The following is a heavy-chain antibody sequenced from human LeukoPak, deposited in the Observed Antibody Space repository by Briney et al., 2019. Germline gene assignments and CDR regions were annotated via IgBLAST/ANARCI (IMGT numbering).Heavy chain of an antibody. Sequence: GASVKVSCKATGYTFTGYYMHWVRQAPGQGLEWMGWINPNTGDTSYVQKFQGRVTMTRDTSISTAYMELSRLRSDDTAVYYCARGVGPTKKTSDYWGQGTLVTVSS. J-gene: IGHJ4*02. CDR2: INPNTGDT. V-gene: IGHV1-2*02. D-gene: IGHD1-26*01. CDR1: GYTFTGYY. CDR3: ARGVGPTKKTSDY.